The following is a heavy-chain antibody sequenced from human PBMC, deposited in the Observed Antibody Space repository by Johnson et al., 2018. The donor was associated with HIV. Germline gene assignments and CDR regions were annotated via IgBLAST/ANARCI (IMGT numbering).Heavy chain of an antibody. V-gene: IGHV3-20*04. D-gene: IGHD1-26*01. CDR2: IHWNGGST. CDR1: GFTFDDHG. Sequence: VQLVETGGGVVRPGGSLRLSCAASGFTFDDHGMSWVRQAPGKGLEWVSGIHWNGGSTGYADSVTGRFTISRDNAKNSLYLQMNSLRADDTALYYCARGVGSTTVAAFDIWGQGTMVTVSS. CDR3: ARGVGSTTVAAFDI. J-gene: IGHJ3*02.